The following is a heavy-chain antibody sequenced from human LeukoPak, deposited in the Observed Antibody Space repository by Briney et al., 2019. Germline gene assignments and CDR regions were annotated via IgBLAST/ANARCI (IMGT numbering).Heavy chain of an antibody. CDR2: INHSGST. CDR1: GFTFSNAW. CDR3: ARARRIRTDYVTRVIHYFDY. J-gene: IGHJ4*02. D-gene: IGHD4-17*01. Sequence: GSLRLSCAASGFTFSNAWMSWIRQPPGKGLEWIGEINHSGSTNYNPSLKGRVTISVDTSKNQSSLKLSSVTAADTAVYYCARARRIRTDYVTRVIHYFDYWGQGTLVTVSS. V-gene: IGHV4-34*01.